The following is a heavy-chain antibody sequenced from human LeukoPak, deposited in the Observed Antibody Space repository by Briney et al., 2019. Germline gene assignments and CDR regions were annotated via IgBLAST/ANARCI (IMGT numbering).Heavy chain of an antibody. V-gene: IGHV5-51*01. CDR2: IYPGDSDT. Sequence: GESLKISCKGSGYSFTSYWIGWVRQMPGKGLEWMGIIYPGDSDTRYSPSFQGQVTISADKSISTAYLQWSSLKASDTAMYYCARPLDYYDSSGLGAFDIWGQGTMVTVSS. CDR1: GYSFTSYW. CDR3: ARPLDYYDSSGLGAFDI. J-gene: IGHJ3*02. D-gene: IGHD3-22*01.